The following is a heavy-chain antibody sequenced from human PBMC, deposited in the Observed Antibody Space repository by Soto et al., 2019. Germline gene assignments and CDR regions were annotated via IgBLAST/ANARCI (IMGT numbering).Heavy chain of an antibody. Sequence: PGGSLRLSCAASGFTVSSNYMSWVRQAPGKGLEWVSVIYSGGSTYYADSVKGRFTISRDNSKNTLYLQMNSLRAEDTAVYYCAREATYYYDSSGTPTAKRDAFDIWGQGTMVTVS. V-gene: IGHV3-53*01. J-gene: IGHJ3*02. D-gene: IGHD3-22*01. CDR2: IYSGGST. CDR3: AREATYYYDSSGTPTAKRDAFDI. CDR1: GFTVSSNY.